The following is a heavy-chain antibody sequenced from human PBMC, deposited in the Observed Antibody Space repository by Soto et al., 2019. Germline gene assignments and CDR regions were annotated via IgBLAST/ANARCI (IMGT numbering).Heavy chain of an antibody. V-gene: IGHV4-4*02. D-gene: IGHD6-19*01. CDR2: IYHSGST. CDR3: ARHGQWLVTGYFYYGMDV. Sequence: ETLSLTCAVSGGSISSSNWWSWVRQPPGKGLEWIGEIYHSGSTNYNPSLKSRVTISVDTSKNQFSLKLSSVTAADTAVYYCARHGQWLVTGYFYYGMDVWGQGTTVTVSS. J-gene: IGHJ6*02. CDR1: GGSISSSNW.